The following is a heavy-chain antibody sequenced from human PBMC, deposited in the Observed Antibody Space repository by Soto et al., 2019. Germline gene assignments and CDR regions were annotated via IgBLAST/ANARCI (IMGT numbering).Heavy chain of an antibody. D-gene: IGHD4-17*01. V-gene: IGHV3-33*01. CDR1: GFTFSDYA. J-gene: IGHJ4*02. CDR2: IWHAGSNK. Sequence: QEQLVESGGGVVQPGRSLRLSCAASGFTFSDYAMHWVRQAPGKGLEWVAVIWHAGSNKYYADSVKGRFTISRDISENTGYLQMNSLRAEDTAVYYCTRPALLVTTFDSWGQRILVTVSS. CDR3: TRPALLVTTFDS.